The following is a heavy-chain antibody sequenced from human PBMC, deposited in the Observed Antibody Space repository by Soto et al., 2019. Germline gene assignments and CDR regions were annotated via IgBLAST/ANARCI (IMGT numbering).Heavy chain of an antibody. D-gene: IGHD2-2*02. CDR2: INPNSGGT. CDR1: GYSFTCYY. CDR3: ASLGYCSSTSCYTVPYYYYGMDV. V-gene: IGHV1-2*02. J-gene: IGHJ6*02. Sequence: GXSVKVSCKASGYSFTCYYMHWVRQAPGQGLEWMGWINPNSGGTNYAQKFQGRVTMTRDTSISTAYMELSRLRSDDTAVYYCASLGYCSSTSCYTVPYYYYGMDVWGQGTTVTVSS.